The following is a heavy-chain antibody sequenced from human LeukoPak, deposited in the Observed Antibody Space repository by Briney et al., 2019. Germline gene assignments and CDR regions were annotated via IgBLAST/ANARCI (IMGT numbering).Heavy chain of an antibody. V-gene: IGHV3-33*08. CDR3: ARDLGYYDY. CDR2: IWYDGSNE. D-gene: IGHD2-21*01. J-gene: IGHJ4*02. Sequence: TGGSLRLSCAASGFTFSSYAMHWVRQAPGKGLEGVAVIWYDGSNEYYADSVKGRFTISRDNSKNTLYLQMNSLRVEDTAVYYCARDLGYYDYWGQGTLVTVSS. CDR1: GFTFSSYA.